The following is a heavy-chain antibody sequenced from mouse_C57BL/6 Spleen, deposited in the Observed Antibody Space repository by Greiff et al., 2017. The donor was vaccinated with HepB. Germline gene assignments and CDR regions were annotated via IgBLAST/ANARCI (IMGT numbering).Heavy chain of an antibody. D-gene: IGHD1-1*01. CDR2: IDPSDSYT. J-gene: IGHJ2*01. CDR1: GYTFTSYW. CDR3: ARSTPLVEGGYYFDY. V-gene: IGHV1-59*01. Sequence: QVQLQQSGAELVRPGTSVKLSCKASGYTFTSYWMHWVKQRPGQGLEWIGVIDPSDSYTNYNQKFKGKATLTVDTSSSTAYMQLSSLTSEDSAVYYCARSTPLVEGGYYFDYWGQGTTLTVSS.